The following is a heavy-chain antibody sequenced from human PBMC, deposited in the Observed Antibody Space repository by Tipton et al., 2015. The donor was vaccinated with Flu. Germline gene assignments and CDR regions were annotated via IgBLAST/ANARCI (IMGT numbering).Heavy chain of an antibody. V-gene: IGHV4-39*07. CDR1: GGSISSSSYY. CDR2: IYYSGST. Sequence: TLSLTCTVSGGSISSSSYYWGWIRQPPGKGLEWIGSIYYSGSTYYNPSLKGRVTISVDTSKNQFSLKLSSVTAADTAVYYCARGKGDFDYWGQGTLVTVSS. CDR3: ARGKGDFDY. J-gene: IGHJ4*02.